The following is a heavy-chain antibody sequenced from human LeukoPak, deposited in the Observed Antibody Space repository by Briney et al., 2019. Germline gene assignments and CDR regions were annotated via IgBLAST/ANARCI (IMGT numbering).Heavy chain of an antibody. J-gene: IGHJ4*02. CDR3: ARDSEWELVQ. V-gene: IGHV3-53*01. CDR1: GFTFSDYY. CDR2: IYSGGST. D-gene: IGHD1-26*01. Sequence: PGGSLRLSCAASGFTFSDYYMSWIRQAPGKGLEWVSVIYSGGSTYYADSVKGRFTISRDNSKNTLYLQMNSLRAEDTAVYYCARDSEWELVQWGQGTLVTVSS.